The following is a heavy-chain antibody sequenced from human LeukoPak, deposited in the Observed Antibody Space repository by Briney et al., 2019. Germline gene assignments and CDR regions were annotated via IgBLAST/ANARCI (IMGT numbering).Heavy chain of an antibody. D-gene: IGHD3-22*01. CDR1: GFTVSSNY. Sequence: GGSLRLSCAASGFTVSSNYMSWVRQAQGKVLEWVSVIYSDGRTYYAGSVKGRFTVSRDNSKNTLYLQMKSLRAEDTAVYYCARASYYYQSSGYYGFDYWGQGTLVTVSS. CDR2: IYSDGRT. CDR3: ARASYYYQSSGYYGFDY. V-gene: IGHV3-53*01. J-gene: IGHJ4*02.